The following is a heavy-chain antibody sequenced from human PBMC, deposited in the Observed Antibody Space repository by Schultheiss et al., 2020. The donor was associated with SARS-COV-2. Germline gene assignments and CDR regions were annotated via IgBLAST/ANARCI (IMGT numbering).Heavy chain of an antibody. CDR2: IYYSGST. Sequence: SETLSLTCTVSGGSISSYYWSWIRQPPGKGLEWIGYIYYSGSTYYNPSLKSRVTISVDTSKNQFSLKLSSVTAADTAVYYCAREWEWGFDYWGQGTLVTVSS. CDR1: GGSISSYY. J-gene: IGHJ4*02. CDR3: AREWEWGFDY. V-gene: IGHV4-59*12. D-gene: IGHD1-26*01.